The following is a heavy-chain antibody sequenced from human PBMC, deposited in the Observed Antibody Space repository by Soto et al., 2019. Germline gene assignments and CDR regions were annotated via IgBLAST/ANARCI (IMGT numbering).Heavy chain of an antibody. CDR3: AKDYGLQLERRRGPGYYFDY. CDR2: ISYDGSNK. J-gene: IGHJ4*02. D-gene: IGHD1-1*01. CDR1: GFTFSSYG. V-gene: IGHV3-30*18. Sequence: QPGGSLRLSCAASGFTFSSYGMHWVRQAPGKGLEWVAVISYDGSNKYYADSVKGRFTISRDNSKNTLYLQMNSLRAEDTAVYYCAKDYGLQLERRRGPGYYFDYWGQGTLVTVSS.